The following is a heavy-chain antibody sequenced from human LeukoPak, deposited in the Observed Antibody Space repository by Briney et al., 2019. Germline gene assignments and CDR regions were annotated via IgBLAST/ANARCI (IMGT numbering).Heavy chain of an antibody. D-gene: IGHD2-15*01. CDR1: GFTFSSYS. V-gene: IGHV3-48*04. J-gene: IGHJ4*02. CDR3: ARARFCSGGSCY. CDR2: ISTSGSAI. Sequence: GGSLRLSCAASGFTFSSYSMNWVRQAPGKGLEWVSYISTSGSAIYYADSVKGRFTIFRDNAKNSLYLQMNSLRVEDTAVYYCARARFCSGGSCYWGQGTLVTVSS.